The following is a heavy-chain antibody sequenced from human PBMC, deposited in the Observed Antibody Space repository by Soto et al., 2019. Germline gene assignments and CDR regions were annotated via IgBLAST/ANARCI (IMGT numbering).Heavy chain of an antibody. V-gene: IGHV1-8*01. CDR1: GYTFTSYD. CDR2: MNPNSGNT. Sequence: ASVKVSCKASGYTFTSYDINWVRQATGQGLEWMGWMNPNSGNTGYAQKFQGRVTMTRNTSISTAYMELSSLRSEDTAVYYCARAYKSTPTRLEGWFDTWGQGTLVTVSS. J-gene: IGHJ5*02. CDR3: ARAYKSTPTRLEGWFDT. D-gene: IGHD3-3*01.